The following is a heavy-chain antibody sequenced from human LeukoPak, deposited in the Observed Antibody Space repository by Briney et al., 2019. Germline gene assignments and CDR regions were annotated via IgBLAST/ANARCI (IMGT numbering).Heavy chain of an antibody. D-gene: IGHD3-10*01. CDR1: GGSISSHY. CDR3: ARHSRGSGSPA. Sequence: PSETLSLTCTVSGGSISSHYWSWIRQPPGKGLEWIGYIYYSGSTNYNPSLKSRVTISVDTSKNQFSLKLSSVTAADTAVYYCARHSRGSGSPAWGQGTLVTVSS. V-gene: IGHV4-59*08. J-gene: IGHJ5*02. CDR2: IYYSGST.